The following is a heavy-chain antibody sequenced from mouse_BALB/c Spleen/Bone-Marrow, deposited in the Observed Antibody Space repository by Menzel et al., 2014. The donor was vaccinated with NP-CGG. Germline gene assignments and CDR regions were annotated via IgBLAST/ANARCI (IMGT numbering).Heavy chain of an antibody. CDR1: GFTFSSYA. J-gene: IGHJ4*01. CDR3: ARDYYGSSYAMDY. V-gene: IGHV5-9-4*01. CDR2: ISSGGSYT. Sequence: VKLVESGGGLVKPGGSLKLSCAASGFTFSSYAMSWVRQSPEKRLEWVAEISSGGSYTYYPDTVTGRFTISRDNAKNTLYLEMSSLRSEDTAMYYCARDYYGSSYAMDYWGQGTSVTVSS. D-gene: IGHD1-1*01.